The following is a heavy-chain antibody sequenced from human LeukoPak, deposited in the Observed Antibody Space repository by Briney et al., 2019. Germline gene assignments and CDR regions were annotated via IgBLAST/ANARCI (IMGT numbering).Heavy chain of an antibody. CDR3: ASSGYSSSRPDY. Sequence: KPGGSLRLSCAASGFTVSSNYMSWVRQAPGKGLEWVSSISSSSSYIYYADSVKGRFTISRDNAKNSLYLQMNSLRAEDTAVYYCASSGYSSSRPDYWGQGTLVTVSS. CDR2: ISSSSSYI. D-gene: IGHD6-6*01. J-gene: IGHJ4*02. V-gene: IGHV3-21*01. CDR1: GFTVSSNY.